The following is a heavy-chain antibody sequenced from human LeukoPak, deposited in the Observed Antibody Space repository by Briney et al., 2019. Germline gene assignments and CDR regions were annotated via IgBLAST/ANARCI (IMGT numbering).Heavy chain of an antibody. CDR2: IGSSGVDT. D-gene: IGHD6-19*01. V-gene: IGHV3-23*01. J-gene: IGHJ1*01. CDR3: AKGLERAVAGQYFQH. CDR1: GFTFSSYA. Sequence: GGSLRLSCAASGFTFSSYAMSWFRQAPGKGLEWVSTIGSSGVDTYYADSVKGRFTISKDSSKNTLQMNSLRGEDTAVYYCAKGLERAVAGQYFQHWGQGTLVTVSS.